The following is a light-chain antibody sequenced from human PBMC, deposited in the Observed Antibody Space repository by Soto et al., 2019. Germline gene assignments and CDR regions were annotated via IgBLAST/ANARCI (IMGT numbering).Light chain of an antibody. CDR3: QQYNSYPWT. Sequence: EIVLTQSPGTLSVSPGERATLSCRASQSLNSNSLAWYQQKPGQAPRLLIYNAYNRASGIPDRFSGSGSGTEFSLTISSLQPDDFATYYCQQYNSYPWTFGQGTKVDIK. CDR1: QSLNSNS. J-gene: IGKJ1*01. CDR2: NAY. V-gene: IGKV3-20*01.